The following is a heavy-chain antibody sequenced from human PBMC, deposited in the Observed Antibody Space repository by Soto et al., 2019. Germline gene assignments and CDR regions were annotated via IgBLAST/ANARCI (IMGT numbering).Heavy chain of an antibody. CDR1: GFIFSSYG. V-gene: IGHV3-30*18. J-gene: IGHJ4*02. D-gene: IGHD1-26*01. Sequence: QVQLVESGGGVVQPGRSLRLSCAASGFIFSSYGMHWVRQATGKGLEWVAVITDDGIRKHYADSVKGRFTISRDISRNTLYLQMNSLRDEDTAVYYCAKPDNSGSHHLDCWGQGTLVTVSS. CDR3: AKPDNSGSHHLDC. CDR2: ITDDGIRK.